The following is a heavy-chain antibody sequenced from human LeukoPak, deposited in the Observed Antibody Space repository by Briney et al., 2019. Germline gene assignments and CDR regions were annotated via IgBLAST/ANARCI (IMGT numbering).Heavy chain of an antibody. CDR2: ISAYNGNT. CDR1: GYTFTSYG. Sequence: ASVKVSCKASGYTFTSYGISWVRQAPGQGLEWMGWISAYNGNTNYAQKLQGRVTMTTDTSTSTAYMELRSLRSDDTAVYYCARSPIGHDSSGSLYDYWGQGTLVTVSS. J-gene: IGHJ4*02. CDR3: ARSPIGHDSSGSLYDY. D-gene: IGHD3-22*01. V-gene: IGHV1-18*01.